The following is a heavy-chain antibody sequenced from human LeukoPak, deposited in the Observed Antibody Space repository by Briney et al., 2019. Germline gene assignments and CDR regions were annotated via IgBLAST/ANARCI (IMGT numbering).Heavy chain of an antibody. CDR2: INHSGGT. J-gene: IGHJ4*02. Sequence: SETLSLTCAVYGGSFSGYYWSWIRQPPGKGLEWIEEINHSGGTNYNPSLKSRVTISVDTSKNQFSLKLSSVTAADTAVYYCAREPMITFGGVIVPPHYYFDYWGQGTLVTVSS. V-gene: IGHV4-34*01. CDR3: AREPMITFGGVIVPPHYYFDY. CDR1: GGSFSGYY. D-gene: IGHD3-16*02.